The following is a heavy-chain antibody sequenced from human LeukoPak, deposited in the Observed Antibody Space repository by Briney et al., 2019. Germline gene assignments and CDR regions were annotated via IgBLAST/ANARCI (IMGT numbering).Heavy chain of an antibody. J-gene: IGHJ4*02. D-gene: IGHD3-10*01. Sequence: GGSLRLSCAASGFTFTHAWMTWVRQAPGKGLEWAGRIKSKADGETTDYAAPVKGRFFMSRDDSKATLYLQMNYLETEDTAVYYCTTDLGITMIRGVIVSWGQGTLVTVSS. CDR1: GFTFTHAW. CDR3: TTDLGITMIRGVIVS. V-gene: IGHV3-15*01. CDR2: IKSKADGETT.